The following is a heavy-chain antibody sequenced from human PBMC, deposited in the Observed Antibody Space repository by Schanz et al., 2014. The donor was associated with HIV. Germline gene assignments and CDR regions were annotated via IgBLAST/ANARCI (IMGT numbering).Heavy chain of an antibody. CDR2: INNDGSST. D-gene: IGHD2-15*01. V-gene: IGHV3-74*01. CDR3: ARERGSCTGRNCYLSCWNDY. CDR1: GGSGRRDW. J-gene: IGHJ4*02. Sequence: EVQLVESGGGEVRPGGAGREEGEASGGSGRRDWMYWVRQAPGKGLVWVSRINNDGSSTSYADSVKGRFTISRDNAKNTLYLQMNGLRADDTAVYYCARERGSCTGRNCYLSCWNDYWGQGTLVTVSS.